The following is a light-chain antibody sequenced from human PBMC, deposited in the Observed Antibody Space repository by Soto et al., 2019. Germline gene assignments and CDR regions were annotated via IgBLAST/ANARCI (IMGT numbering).Light chain of an antibody. CDR1: QDSSDY. Sequence: MTQSPSSMSASVGDAVTITCQARQDSSDYVKWYQQKPGKPPRVLIYDASSVEAGVPSRFSGSGSGTDFTLTISSLQPEDFATYYCQQANGFPITFGQGTRLEIK. J-gene: IGKJ5*01. V-gene: IGKV1-33*01. CDR3: QQANGFPIT. CDR2: DAS.